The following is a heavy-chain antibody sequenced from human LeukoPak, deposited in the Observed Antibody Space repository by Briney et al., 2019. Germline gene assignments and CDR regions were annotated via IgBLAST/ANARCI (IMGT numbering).Heavy chain of an antibody. CDR3: ARGNSRGDYYYLDV. Sequence: SETLSLTCTVSAYSISSSNYWDWIRPPPGKGLEWIGTIYRSGSTYYNPSLNSRVTISVDTSKNQFSLKLRSVAAADTAVYYCARGNSRGDYYYLDVGGKGTTVTVS. CDR1: AYSISSSNY. CDR2: IYRSGST. D-gene: IGHD4-11*01. V-gene: IGHV4-38-2*02. J-gene: IGHJ6*03.